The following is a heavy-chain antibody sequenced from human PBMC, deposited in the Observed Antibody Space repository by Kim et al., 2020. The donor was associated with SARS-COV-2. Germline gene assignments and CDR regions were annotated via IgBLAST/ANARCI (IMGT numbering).Heavy chain of an antibody. J-gene: IGHJ3*02. CDR1: GGSISSYY. V-gene: IGHV4-59*01. CDR2: SYYSGST. D-gene: IGHD1-20*01. CDR3: ARESGIKAFDI. Sequence: SETLSLTCTVSGGSISSYYWSWIRQPPGKGLEWIGYSYYSGSTNYNPSLKSRVTISVDTTKTQFPLKLSSVTAADTAVYYCARESGIKAFDIWGQGTMVTVSS.